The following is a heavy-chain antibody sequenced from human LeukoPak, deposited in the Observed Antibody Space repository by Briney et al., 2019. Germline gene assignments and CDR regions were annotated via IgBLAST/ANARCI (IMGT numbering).Heavy chain of an antibody. Sequence: GGSLRLSCAASGFTFSSYSMNWVRQAPGKGLEWVSSISSSSSYIYYADSVKGRFTISRDNAKNSLYLQMNSLRAEDTAVYYCARDPWSYSSGVGYFDLWGRGTLVTVSS. CDR1: GFTFSSYS. CDR3: ARDPWSYSSGVGYFDL. CDR2: ISSSSSYI. J-gene: IGHJ2*01. V-gene: IGHV3-21*01. D-gene: IGHD6-19*01.